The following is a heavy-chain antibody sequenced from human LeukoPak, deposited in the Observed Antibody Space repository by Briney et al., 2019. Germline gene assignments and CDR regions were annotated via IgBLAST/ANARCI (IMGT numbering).Heavy chain of an antibody. CDR3: ARDAFAAWFDP. CDR1: GFTFSSYW. J-gene: IGHJ5*02. Sequence: GGSLRLSCAASGFTFSSYWMSWVRQAPGKGLEWVANIKQDGSEKYYVDSVKGRFTISRDNAKNSLYLQMNGLRAEDTAVYYCARDAFAAWFDPWGQGTLVTVSS. CDR2: IKQDGSEK. V-gene: IGHV3-7*01. D-gene: IGHD3-3*02.